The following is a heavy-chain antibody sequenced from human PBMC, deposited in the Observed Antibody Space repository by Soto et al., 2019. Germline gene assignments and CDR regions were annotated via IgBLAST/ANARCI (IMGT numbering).Heavy chain of an antibody. D-gene: IGHD2-2*01. CDR2: ICHSGST. Sequence: SETLSLTCTVSGGSISSYYWSWIRQPTGKGLEWIGYICHSGSTNSNPTLKSRVTISVDTSKNQFSLKLSSVTAADTAVYYCARRDGDIVVVPAATTYYYYYYYMDVWGKGTTVTVSS. V-gene: IGHV4-59*08. J-gene: IGHJ6*03. CDR3: ARRDGDIVVVPAATTYYYYYYYMDV. CDR1: GGSISSYY.